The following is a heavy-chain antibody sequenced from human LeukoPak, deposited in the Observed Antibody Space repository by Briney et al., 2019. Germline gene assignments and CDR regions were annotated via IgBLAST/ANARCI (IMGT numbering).Heavy chain of an antibody. CDR3: ARDLHIDGRPEGRDY. CDR2: INPNGGST. CDR1: GYTFTSYY. V-gene: IGHV1-46*01. D-gene: IGHD3-10*01. Sequence: ASVKVSCKASGYTFTSYYMHWVRQAPGQGLEGMGIINPNGGSTSYAQTFQGRVTMTKDTSTSTVYMELSSLRSEDTAVYYCARDLHIDGRPEGRDYWGQGTLVTVSS. J-gene: IGHJ4*02.